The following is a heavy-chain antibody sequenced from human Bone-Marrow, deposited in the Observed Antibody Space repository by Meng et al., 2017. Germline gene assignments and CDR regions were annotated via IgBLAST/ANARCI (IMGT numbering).Heavy chain of an antibody. V-gene: IGHV1-69*06. D-gene: IGHD3-22*01. Sequence: SVKVSCKASGGTFSSYAISWVRQAPGQGLEWMGGIIPIFGTANYAQKFQGRVTITADKSTSTAYMELSSLRSEDTAVYYCASAPYDSSGYYPSLDAFDIWGQGTMVTVSS. CDR2: IIPIFGTA. CDR1: GGTFSSYA. J-gene: IGHJ3*02. CDR3: ASAPYDSSGYYPSLDAFDI.